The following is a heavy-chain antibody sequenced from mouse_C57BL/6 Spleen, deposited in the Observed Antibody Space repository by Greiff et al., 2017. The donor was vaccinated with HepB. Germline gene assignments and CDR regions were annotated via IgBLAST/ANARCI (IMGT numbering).Heavy chain of an antibody. V-gene: IGHV5-4*01. CDR2: ISDGGSYT. Sequence: EVKLVESGGGLVKPGGSLKLSCAASGFTFSSYAMSWVRQTPEKRLEWVATISDGGSYTYYPDNVKGRFTISRDNAKNNLYLQMSHLKSEDTAMYYCARDQGYYAKDYYYAMDYWGQGTSVTVSS. D-gene: IGHD2-1*01. J-gene: IGHJ4*01. CDR1: GFTFSSYA. CDR3: ARDQGYYAKDYYYAMDY.